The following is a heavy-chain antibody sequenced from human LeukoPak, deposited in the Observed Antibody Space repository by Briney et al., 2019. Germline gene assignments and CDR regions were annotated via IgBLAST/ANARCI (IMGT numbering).Heavy chain of an antibody. CDR1: GFTFSNYA. CDR2: ISGTGGFTTST. J-gene: IGHJ3*02. Sequence: GGSLRLSCAASGFTFSNYAMTWVRQAPGKGLEWVSTISGTGGFTTSTYYADSVKGRFTISRDNSDNKLYLQMDGLRADDTAVYYCVKGERYYYDTLTAFDIWGQGTMVTVSS. V-gene: IGHV3-23*01. CDR3: VKGERYYYDTLTAFDI. D-gene: IGHD3-22*01.